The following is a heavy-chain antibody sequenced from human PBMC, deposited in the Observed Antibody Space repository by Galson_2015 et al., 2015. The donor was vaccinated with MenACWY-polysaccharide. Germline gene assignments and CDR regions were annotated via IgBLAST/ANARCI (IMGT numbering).Heavy chain of an antibody. V-gene: IGHV1-18*01. CDR1: GYTFTTYG. CDR3: AREGSSGYGMDV. D-gene: IGHD6-13*01. CDR2: ISPNNGNT. J-gene: IGHJ6*02. Sequence: SVKVSCKASGYTFTTYGITWVRQAPGQGLEWMGWISPNNGNTIYAQKLQGRVTMTTDTFTSTAYMELRSLKSDDTAVYYCAREGSSGYGMDVWGQGITVTVSS.